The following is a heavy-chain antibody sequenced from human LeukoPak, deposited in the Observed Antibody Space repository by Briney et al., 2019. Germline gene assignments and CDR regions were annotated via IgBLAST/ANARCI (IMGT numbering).Heavy chain of an antibody. D-gene: IGHD2-15*01. CDR1: GYTFTSYY. Sequence: ASVKVSCKASGYTFTSYYMHWVRQAPGQGLEWMGIINPSGGSTSYAQKFQGRVTMTRDMSTSTVYMELSSLRSEDTAVYYCARAPLCSGGSCYYSNWFDPWGQGTLVTVSP. CDR2: INPSGGST. CDR3: ARAPLCSGGSCYYSNWFDP. V-gene: IGHV1-46*01. J-gene: IGHJ5*02.